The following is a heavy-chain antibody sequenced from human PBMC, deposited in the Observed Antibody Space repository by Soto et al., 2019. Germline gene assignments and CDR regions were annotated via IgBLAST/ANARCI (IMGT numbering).Heavy chain of an antibody. CDR1: GFTFSSYG. CDR3: ARDPGSGGGWEDI. V-gene: IGHV3-33*01. Sequence: GGSLRLSCAASGFTFSSYGMHWVRQAPGKGLEWVAVIWYDGSNKYYADSVKGRFTISRDNSKNTLYLQMNSLRAEDTAVYYCARDPGSGGGWEDIWGQGTMVTVSS. CDR2: IWYDGSNK. J-gene: IGHJ3*02. D-gene: IGHD6-19*01.